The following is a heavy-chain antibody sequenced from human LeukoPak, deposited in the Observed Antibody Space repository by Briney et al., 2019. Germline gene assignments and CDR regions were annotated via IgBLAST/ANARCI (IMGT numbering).Heavy chain of an antibody. V-gene: IGHV1-2*02. CDR3: ARAPLRGYQLLYDFDY. J-gene: IGHJ4*02. CDR1: GYTFTGYY. Sequence: ASVKVSCKASGYTFTGYYMHWVRQAPGQGLEWMGWINPNSGGTNYAQKFQGRVTMTRDTSTSTVYMELSSLRSEDTAVYYCARAPLRGYQLLYDFDYWGQGTLVTVSS. D-gene: IGHD2-2*02. CDR2: INPNSGGT.